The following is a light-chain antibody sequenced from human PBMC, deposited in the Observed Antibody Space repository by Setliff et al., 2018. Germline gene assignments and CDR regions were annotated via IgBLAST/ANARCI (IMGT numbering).Light chain of an antibody. Sequence: QPALTQPPSASGSPGQSVTISCTGTSSDVGGYNYVSWYQQHPGKAPKLMIYEVSKRPSGVPDRFSGSKSGNTASLTVSGLQAEDEADYYCSSYAGSNTPYVFGTGTKGTVL. CDR3: SSYAGSNTPYV. V-gene: IGLV2-8*01. J-gene: IGLJ1*01. CDR1: SSDVGGYNY. CDR2: EVS.